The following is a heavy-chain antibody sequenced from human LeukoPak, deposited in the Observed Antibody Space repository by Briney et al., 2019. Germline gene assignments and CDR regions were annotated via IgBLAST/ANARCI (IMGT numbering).Heavy chain of an antibody. D-gene: IGHD3-16*01. J-gene: IGHJ5*02. Sequence: PSETPSLTCTVSGGSISSSSYYWGWIRQPPGKGLEWIGSIYYSGSTYYNPSLKSRVTISVDTSKNQFSLKLSSVTAADTAVYYCARVGVSARRWFDPWGQGTLVTVSS. V-gene: IGHV4-39*01. CDR1: GGSISSSSYY. CDR3: ARVGVSARRWFDP. CDR2: IYYSGST.